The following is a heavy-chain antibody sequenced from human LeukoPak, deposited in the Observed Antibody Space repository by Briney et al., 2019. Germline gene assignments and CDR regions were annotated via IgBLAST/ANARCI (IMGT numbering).Heavy chain of an antibody. CDR2: MWNDGSET. D-gene: IGHD6-6*01. CDR3: ARAGSSDEFDY. J-gene: IGHJ4*02. V-gene: IGHV3-33*01. CDR1: GFRFSSYG. Sequence: GRSLRLSCAASGFRFSSYGMHWVRQAPGKGLEWVAVMWNDGSETYYVDSVKGRFTISRDLSKNTLYLQMNSLRAEDTAVYFCARAGSSDEFDYWGQGTLVTVSS.